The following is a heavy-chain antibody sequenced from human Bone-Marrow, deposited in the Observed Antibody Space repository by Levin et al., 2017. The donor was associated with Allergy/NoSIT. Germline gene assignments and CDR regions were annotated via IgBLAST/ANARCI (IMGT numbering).Heavy chain of an antibody. CDR1: GFTFSSYA. CDR3: ARDGVTTVEGSNFDY. Sequence: GGSLRLSCAASGFTFSSYAMHWVRQAPGKGLEWVAVISYDGSNKYYADSVKGRFTISRDNSKNTLYLQMNSLRAEDTAVYYCARDGVTTVEGSNFDYWGQGTLVTVSS. CDR2: ISYDGSNK. J-gene: IGHJ4*02. D-gene: IGHD5-18*01. V-gene: IGHV3-30*04.